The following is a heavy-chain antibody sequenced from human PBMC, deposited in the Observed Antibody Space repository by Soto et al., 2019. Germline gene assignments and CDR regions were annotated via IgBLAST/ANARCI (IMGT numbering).Heavy chain of an antibody. CDR2: IYYSGST. J-gene: IGHJ4*02. CDR1: GGSISSGGYY. D-gene: IGHD4-17*01. Sequence: PSETLSLTCTVSGGSISSGGYYWSWIRQHPGKGLEWIGYIYYSGSTYYNPSLKSRVTISVDTSKNQFSLKLSSVTAADTAVYYCARGYHDYGDYPYYFDYWGQGTLVTVSS. CDR3: ARGYHDYGDYPYYFDY. V-gene: IGHV4-31*02.